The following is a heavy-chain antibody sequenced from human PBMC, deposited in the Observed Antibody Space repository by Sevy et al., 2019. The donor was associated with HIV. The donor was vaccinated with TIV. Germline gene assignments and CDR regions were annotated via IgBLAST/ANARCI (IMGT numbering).Heavy chain of an antibody. CDR1: GFTFSSYW. D-gene: IGHD3-22*01. J-gene: IGHJ3*02. Sequence: GESLKISCAASGFTFSSYWMSWVRQAPGKGLEWVANIKQDGSEKYYVDSVKGRFTISRDNAKNSLYLQMNSLRAEDTAVYYCARDSVPAIGYDSSGYADAFDIWGQGTMVTVSS. CDR3: ARDSVPAIGYDSSGYADAFDI. V-gene: IGHV3-7*01. CDR2: IKQDGSEK.